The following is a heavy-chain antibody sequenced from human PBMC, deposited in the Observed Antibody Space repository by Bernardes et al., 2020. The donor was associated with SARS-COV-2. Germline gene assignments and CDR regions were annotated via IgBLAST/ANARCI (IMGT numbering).Heavy chain of an antibody. V-gene: IGHV4-34*01. CDR1: GGSFSGYY. D-gene: IGHD2-2*02. Sequence: SETLSLTCAVYGGSFSGYYWSWIRQPPGKGLEWIGEINHSGSTNYNPSLKSRVTISVDTSKNQFSLKLSSVTAADTAVYYCARGYCSSTSCYRHGYYYYGMDVWGQGTTVTVSS. CDR2: INHSGST. CDR3: ARGYCSSTSCYRHGYYYYGMDV. J-gene: IGHJ6*02.